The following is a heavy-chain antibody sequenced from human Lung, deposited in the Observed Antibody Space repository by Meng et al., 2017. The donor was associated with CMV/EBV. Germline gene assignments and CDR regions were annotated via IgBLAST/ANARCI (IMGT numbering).Heavy chain of an antibody. CDR3: VRDGHHWNFDY. D-gene: IGHD1-1*01. CDR2: IKMDGSYS. V-gene: IGHV3-74*01. J-gene: IGHJ4*02. CDR1: GFIFRDYW. Sequence: SSATSGFIFRDYWMHWVLQARGKGLVWVARIKMDGSYSNYADSVTGRITISRDNAKNTLYLQMNSLRTEDTGVYYCVRDGHHWNFDYWGQGTLVTVSS.